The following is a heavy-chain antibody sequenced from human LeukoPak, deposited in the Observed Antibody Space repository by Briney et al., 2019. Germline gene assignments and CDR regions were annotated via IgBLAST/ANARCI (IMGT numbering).Heavy chain of an antibody. D-gene: IGHD3-3*01. V-gene: IGHV4-34*01. Sequence: SETLSVTRVVYGGSFSGYYWSWIRQPPARGREWIGEINHSGSTNYNPSLQSRVTISVDTCKNQFSLKPSSVTAANTAVYYCAQSRPYRPPFWYYYYSMDVWGKRTTVTVSS. J-gene: IGHJ6*03. CDR2: INHSGST. CDR3: AQSRPYRPPFWYYYYSMDV. CDR1: GGSFSGYY.